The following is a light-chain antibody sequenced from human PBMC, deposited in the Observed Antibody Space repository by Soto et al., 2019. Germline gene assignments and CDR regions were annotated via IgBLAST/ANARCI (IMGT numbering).Light chain of an antibody. V-gene: IGLV2-14*01. CDR3: SSYTSTNTWV. CDR2: EVT. J-gene: IGLJ3*02. Sequence: QAVVTQPASVSGSPGQSITISCTGTSSDVGGYNYVSWYQQHPGKAPKLMIYEVTNRPSGVSNRFSGSKSGNTASLTISGLQAEDEADYYCSSYTSTNTWVFGGGTQLTVL. CDR1: SSDVGGYNY.